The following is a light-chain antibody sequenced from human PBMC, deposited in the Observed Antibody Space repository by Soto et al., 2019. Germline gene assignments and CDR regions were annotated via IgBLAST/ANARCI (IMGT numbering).Light chain of an antibody. V-gene: IGLV1-44*01. J-gene: IGLJ2*01. CDR1: SSNIGSKS. CDR3: GAWDDTLNVLV. Sequence: QSVLTQPPSVSGTPGQTVTISCSGSSSNIGSKSVQWYQQLPETAPKLLIYSNNQRPSGVPDRFSGSKSGTSASLASSGLQSEDEAHYYCGAWDDTLNVLVFGGGTKLTVL. CDR2: SNN.